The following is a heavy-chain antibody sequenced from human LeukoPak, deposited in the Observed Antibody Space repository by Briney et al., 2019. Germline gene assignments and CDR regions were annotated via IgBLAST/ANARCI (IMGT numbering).Heavy chain of an antibody. D-gene: IGHD3-22*01. CDR3: ARDQNYYDSSGYTDY. CDR2: IYYSGST. Sequence: SETLSLTCTVSGGSISSSSYYWGWIRQPPGKGLEWIGSIYYSGSTYYNPSLKSRVTISVDTSKNQFSLKLSSVTAADTAVYYCARDQNYYDSSGYTDYWGQGTLVTVSS. V-gene: IGHV4-39*07. J-gene: IGHJ4*02. CDR1: GGSISSSSYY.